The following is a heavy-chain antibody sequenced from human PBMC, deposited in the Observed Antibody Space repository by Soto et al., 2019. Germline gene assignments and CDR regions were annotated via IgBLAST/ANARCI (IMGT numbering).Heavy chain of an antibody. CDR3: ARMYDSSGYYLYWYFDL. D-gene: IGHD3-22*01. CDR2: IYYSGST. J-gene: IGHJ2*01. CDR1: GGSISSSSYY. Sequence: QLQLQESGPGLVKPSETLSLTCTVSGGSISSSSYYWGWIRQPPGKGLEWIGSIYYSGSTYYNPSLKSRVTISVDTSKNQFSLKLSSVTAADTAVYYCARMYDSSGYYLYWYFDLWGRGTLVTVSS. V-gene: IGHV4-39*01.